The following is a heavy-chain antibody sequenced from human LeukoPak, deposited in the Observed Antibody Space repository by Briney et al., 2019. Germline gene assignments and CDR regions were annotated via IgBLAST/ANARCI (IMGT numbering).Heavy chain of an antibody. J-gene: IGHJ6*02. Sequence: PSETLSLTCTVSGGSISSGGYYWSWIRQHPGKGLEWIGYIYYSGSTYYNPSLKSRVTISVDTSKNQFSLKLSSVTAADTAVYYCARVPSFSLYHYGMDVWGQGTRSPSP. D-gene: IGHD2/OR15-2a*01. CDR3: ARVPSFSLYHYGMDV. CDR1: GGSISSGGYY. V-gene: IGHV4-31*03. CDR2: IYYSGST.